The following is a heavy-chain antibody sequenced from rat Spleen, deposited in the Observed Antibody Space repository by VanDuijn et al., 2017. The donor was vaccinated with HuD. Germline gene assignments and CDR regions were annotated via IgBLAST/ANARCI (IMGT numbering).Heavy chain of an antibody. CDR3: VRHGYTRYYFDY. J-gene: IGHJ2*01. CDR2: ISTGGGDT. D-gene: IGHD1-9*01. CDR1: GFTFSNYD. V-gene: IGHV5-25*01. Sequence: EVQLVESGGGLVQPGRSLKLSCAASGFTFSNYDIAWVRQAPTKGLEWVASISTGGGDTYYRDSVKGRFTISRDIAKSTLYLQMDSLRSEDTASYYCVRHGYTRYYFDYWGQGVMVTVSS.